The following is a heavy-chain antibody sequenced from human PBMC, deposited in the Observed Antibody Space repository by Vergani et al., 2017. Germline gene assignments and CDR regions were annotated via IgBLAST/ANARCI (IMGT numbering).Heavy chain of an antibody. D-gene: IGHD2-2*01. CDR2: IRSDESRR. Sequence: QVQLVESGGGVVQPGGSLRLSCAASGFTFNSYGMHWVRQAPGKGLEWVASIRSDESRRYYGDSMEGPFTISRDNSKNTLYLQMKSLRPEDTAVYYCAKVQDIVVVPAAMWAFDIWGQGTMVTVSS. CDR3: AKVQDIVVVPAAMWAFDI. CDR1: GFTFNSYG. J-gene: IGHJ3*02. V-gene: IGHV3-30*02.